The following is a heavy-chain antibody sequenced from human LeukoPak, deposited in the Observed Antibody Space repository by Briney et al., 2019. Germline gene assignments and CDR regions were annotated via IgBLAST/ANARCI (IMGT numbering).Heavy chain of an antibody. CDR3: VRSGAFGAHNY. CDR2: ISTGGGTI. J-gene: IGHJ4*02. CDR1: GFAFSTEN. V-gene: IGHV3-48*01. Sequence: GGSLRLSCAASGFAFSTENMNWARQAPGKGLEWVSYISTGGGTIYYADSVKGRFSISRDNAKNSLYLQMNSLRAEDTAVYYCVRSGAFGAHNYWGLGTLVTVSS. D-gene: IGHD4/OR15-4a*01.